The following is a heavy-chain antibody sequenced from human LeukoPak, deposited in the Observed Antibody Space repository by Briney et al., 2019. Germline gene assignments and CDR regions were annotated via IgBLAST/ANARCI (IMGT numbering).Heavy chain of an antibody. D-gene: IGHD3-22*01. V-gene: IGHV4-30-4*01. J-gene: IGHJ4*02. CDR1: GGSISSGDYY. Sequence: KSSETLSLTCTVSGGSISSGDYYWSWIRQPPGKGLEWIGYIYYSGSTYYNPSLKSRVAISVDTSKNQFSLKLSSVTAADTAVYYCARGLDSSGYYGKYYFDYWGQGTLVTVSS. CDR2: IYYSGST. CDR3: ARGLDSSGYYGKYYFDY.